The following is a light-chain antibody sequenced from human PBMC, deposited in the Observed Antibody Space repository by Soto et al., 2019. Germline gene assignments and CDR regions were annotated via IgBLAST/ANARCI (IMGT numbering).Light chain of an antibody. V-gene: IGKV1-9*01. CDR2: KAS. Sequence: DIQMTQSPSSLSASVGDRVTITCRASQNIGTSLNWYQQKPGKAPTALIYKASTLQSGVPSRFRGSGSGTELTLTIRSLQPEDCATYYCQQLNSYPLTFGGGTKVEIK. J-gene: IGKJ4*01. CDR1: QNIGTS. CDR3: QQLNSYPLT.